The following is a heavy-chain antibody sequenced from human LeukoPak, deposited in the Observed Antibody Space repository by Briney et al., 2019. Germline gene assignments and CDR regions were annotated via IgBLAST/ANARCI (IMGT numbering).Heavy chain of an antibody. CDR1: GGSISSSSYY. D-gene: IGHD3-10*01. V-gene: IGHV4-39*01. CDR3: ARLGVWFGDVFDY. J-gene: IGHJ4*02. Sequence: SETLSLTCTVSGGSISSSSYYWGWIRQPPGKGLEWIGSIYYSGSTYYNPSLKSRVTISVDTSKNQFSLKLSSVTAADTAVYYCARLGVWFGDVFDYWGQGTLVTVSS. CDR2: IYYSGST.